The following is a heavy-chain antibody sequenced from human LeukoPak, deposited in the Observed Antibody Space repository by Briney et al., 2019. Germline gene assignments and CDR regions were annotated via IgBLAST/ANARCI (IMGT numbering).Heavy chain of an antibody. CDR2: ISSTGGTT. CDR3: AELGITMIGGV. V-gene: IGHV3-23*01. CDR1: GITFSSYG. J-gene: IGHJ6*04. Sequence: GGSLRLSCAASGITFSSYGMSWVRQASGKGLEWVSSISSTGGTTYYADSVKGRFTISRDNSKNTLYLRMNSLRAEDTAVYYCAELGITMIGGVWGKGTTVTISS. D-gene: IGHD3-10*02.